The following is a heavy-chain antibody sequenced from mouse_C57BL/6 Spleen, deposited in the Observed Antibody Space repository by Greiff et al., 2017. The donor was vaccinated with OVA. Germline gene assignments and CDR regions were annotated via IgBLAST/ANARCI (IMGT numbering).Heavy chain of an antibody. Sequence: VQLVESGAELVKPGASVKLSCKASGYTFTEYTIHWVKQRSGQGLEWIGWFYPGSGSIKYNEKFKDKATLTADKSSSTVYMELSRLTSEDSAVYFCARHEASWDGDYYAMDYWGQGTSVTVSS. V-gene: IGHV1-62-2*01. CDR2: FYPGSGSI. D-gene: IGHD4-1*01. CDR3: ARHEASWDGDYYAMDY. J-gene: IGHJ4*01. CDR1: GYTFTEYT.